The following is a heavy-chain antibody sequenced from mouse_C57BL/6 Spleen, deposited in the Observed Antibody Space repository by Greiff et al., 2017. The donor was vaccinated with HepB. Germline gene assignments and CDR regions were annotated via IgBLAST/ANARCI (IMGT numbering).Heavy chain of an antibody. CDR2: IDPSDSYT. CDR3: ARSPLLDAMDY. V-gene: IGHV1-50*01. CDR1: GYTFTSYW. J-gene: IGHJ4*01. Sequence: QVQLQQPGAELVKPGASVKLSCKASGYTFTSYWMQWVKQRPGQGLEWIGEIDPSDSYTNYNQKFKGKATLTVDISSSTAYMQLSILTSEDSAVYYCARSPLLDAMDYWGQGTSVTVSS. D-gene: IGHD1-2*01.